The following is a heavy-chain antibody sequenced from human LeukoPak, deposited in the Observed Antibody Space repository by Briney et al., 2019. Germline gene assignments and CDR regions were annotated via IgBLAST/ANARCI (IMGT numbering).Heavy chain of an antibody. CDR3: AKAAGEQWLVYYFDY. D-gene: IGHD6-19*01. V-gene: IGHV3-23*01. Sequence: GGSLRLSCAASGFTFSSYAMSWVRPAPGKGLEWVSAISGSGGSTYYADSVKGRFTISRDNSKNTLYLQMNSLRAEDTAVYYCAKAAGEQWLVYYFDYWGQGTLVTVSS. J-gene: IGHJ4*02. CDR1: GFTFSSYA. CDR2: ISGSGGST.